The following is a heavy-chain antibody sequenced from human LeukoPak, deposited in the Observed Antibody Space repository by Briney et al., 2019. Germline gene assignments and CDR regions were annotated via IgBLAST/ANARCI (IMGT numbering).Heavy chain of an antibody. CDR1: GGSFSGYY. Sequence: SETLSLTCALYGGSFSGYYWSWIRPPPEEGREWIGEINHSGSTNYNPTPTSRVTISVDTSKSQFSLKERPVTAGNTAVYYCAGGKEVVPAARGWFDYWGQGTRVPVPS. V-gene: IGHV4-34*01. J-gene: IGHJ4*02. D-gene: IGHD2-2*01. CDR2: INHSGST. CDR3: AGGKEVVPAARGWFDY.